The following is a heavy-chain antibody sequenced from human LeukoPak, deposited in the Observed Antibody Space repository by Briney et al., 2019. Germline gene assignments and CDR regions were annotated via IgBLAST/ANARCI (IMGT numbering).Heavy chain of an antibody. CDR1: GGSISSSNW. V-gene: IGHV4-4*02. CDR2: IYHSGST. J-gene: IGHJ4*02. CDR3: ARVGRYCSGGSCRRSLDY. D-gene: IGHD2-15*01. Sequence: SGTLSLTCAVSGGSISSSNWWRWVRQPPGKGLEWIGEIYHSGSTNYNPSLKSRVTISVDKSKNQFSLKLSSVTAADTAVYYCARVGRYCSGGSCRRSLDYWGQGTLVTVSS.